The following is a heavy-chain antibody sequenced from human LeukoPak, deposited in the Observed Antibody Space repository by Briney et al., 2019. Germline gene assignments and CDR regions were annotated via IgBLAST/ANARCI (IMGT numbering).Heavy chain of an antibody. CDR2: ISGGGAST. CDR3: AKFSLISRSLFDY. Sequence: PGGSLRLSCAASGFTFSNYAMSWVRQAPGKGLEWVSAISGGGASTYYADSVKGRFTISRDNSKNTLYLQMNSLRAEDTAVYYCAKFSLISRSLFDYWGQGTLVTVSS. CDR1: GFTFSNYA. J-gene: IGHJ4*02. D-gene: IGHD2-21*01. V-gene: IGHV3-23*01.